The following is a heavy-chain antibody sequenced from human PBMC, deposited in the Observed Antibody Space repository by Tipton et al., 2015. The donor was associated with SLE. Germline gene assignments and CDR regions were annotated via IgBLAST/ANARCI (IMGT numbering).Heavy chain of an antibody. V-gene: IGHV4-34*01. Sequence: TLSLTCAVYGGSFSGYYWSWIRQPPGKGLEWIGEINHSGSTNYNPSLKSRVTISVDTSKNQFSLKLSSVTAADTAVYYCARGMVRDSDWPQFDYWGQGTLVTVSS. CDR3: ARGMVRDSDWPQFDY. J-gene: IGHJ4*02. CDR1: GGSFSGYY. D-gene: IGHD3-9*01. CDR2: INHSGST.